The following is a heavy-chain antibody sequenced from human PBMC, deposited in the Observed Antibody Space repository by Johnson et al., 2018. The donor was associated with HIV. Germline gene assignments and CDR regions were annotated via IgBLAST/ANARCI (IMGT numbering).Heavy chain of an antibody. D-gene: IGHD3-16*02. CDR2: ISSGGST. V-gene: IGHV3-53*01. CDR3: AKDLETGDDYVWGSYQQGAFDI. CDR1: GFTVSSNY. J-gene: IGHJ3*02. Sequence: VQLVESGGGLIQPGGSLRLSCAASGFTVSSNYMSWVRQAPGKGLEWVSVISSGGSTYYADSVKGRFTLPRASSKNTLYLQMNSLRDEDTAVYYCAKDLETGDDYVWGSYQQGAFDIWGQGTMVTVSS.